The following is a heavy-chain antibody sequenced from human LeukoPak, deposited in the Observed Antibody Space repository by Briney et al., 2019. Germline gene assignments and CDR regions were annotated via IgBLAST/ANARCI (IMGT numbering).Heavy chain of an antibody. D-gene: IGHD2-15*01. Sequence: GASVKVSCKASGYTFTTYNIHWVRQAPGQGLEWMGWITPNSGGTNYAQKFQGRVTMTRDTSISTAYMELSRPRSDDTAAYSCARGRGGGYFDFWGQETLVTVSS. CDR3: ARGRGGGYFDF. CDR2: ITPNSGGT. J-gene: IGHJ4*02. CDR1: GYTFTTYN. V-gene: IGHV1-2*02.